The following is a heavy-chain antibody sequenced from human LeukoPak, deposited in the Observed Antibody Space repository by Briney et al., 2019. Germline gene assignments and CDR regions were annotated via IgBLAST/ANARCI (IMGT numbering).Heavy chain of an antibody. D-gene: IGHD1-1*01. Sequence: SETLSLTCTVSGGSISIYYWSWIRQPPGKGLEWIGYISYSGTADYNPSLKSRVTISVDMSKNQFFLKLSSMTAADTAVYYCARVTDWNDLDYWGPGTLVTVSS. V-gene: IGHV4-59*01. CDR2: ISYSGTA. CDR3: ARVTDWNDLDY. CDR1: GGSISIYY. J-gene: IGHJ4*02.